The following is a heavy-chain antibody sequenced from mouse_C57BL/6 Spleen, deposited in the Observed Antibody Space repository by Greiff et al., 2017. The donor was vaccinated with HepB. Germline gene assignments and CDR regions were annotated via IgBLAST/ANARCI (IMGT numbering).Heavy chain of an antibody. CDR2: IDPEDGDT. Sequence: EVQLQQSGAELVRPGASVKLSCTASGFNIKDYYMHWVKQRPEQGLAWIGRIDPEDGDTEYAPKFQGKATMTADTSYNTAYLQLSSLTSEDTAVYYCTTGYYGSSTYAMDYWGQGTSVTVSS. CDR1: GFNIKDYY. J-gene: IGHJ4*01. CDR3: TTGYYGSSTYAMDY. V-gene: IGHV14-1*01. D-gene: IGHD1-1*01.